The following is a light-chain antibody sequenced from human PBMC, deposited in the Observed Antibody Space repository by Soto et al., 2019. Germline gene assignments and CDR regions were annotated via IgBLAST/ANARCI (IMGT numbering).Light chain of an antibody. J-gene: IGKJ2*01. CDR3: QSYNDWPFA. CDR1: ESLFGF. V-gene: IGKV3-15*01. Sequence: DIVLTQSPATLSVSPGDRVTLSCRASESLFGFLAWYQQKPGQAPRLLMYGVSTRATGIPARFSGGGSATDFTLTISSLQSAYSAFYFCQSYNDWPFASGLGTRLEI. CDR2: GVS.